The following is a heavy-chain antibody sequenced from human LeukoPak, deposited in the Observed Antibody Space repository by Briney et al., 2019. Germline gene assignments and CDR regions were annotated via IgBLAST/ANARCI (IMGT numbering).Heavy chain of an antibody. J-gene: IGHJ4*02. CDR3: ARHSQLSVAGTVGY. D-gene: IGHD6-19*01. CDR2: IYYSGST. CDR1: GGSISSYY. V-gene: IGHV4-59*08. Sequence: SETLSLTCTVSGGSISSYYWSWIRQPPGKGLEWIGYIYYSGSTNYNPSLKSRVTISIDTSKNQFSLKLSSVTAADTAVYYCARHSQLSVAGTVGYWGQGTLVTVSS.